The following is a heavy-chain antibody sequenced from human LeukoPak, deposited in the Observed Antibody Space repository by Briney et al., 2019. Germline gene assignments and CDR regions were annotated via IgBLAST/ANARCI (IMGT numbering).Heavy chain of an antibody. Sequence: SETLSLTCTVSGGSISSYYWSWIRQPAGKGLEWIGRIYSSGSTNYNPSLKSRVTVSVDTSKNQFSLKLSSVTAADTAVYYCARGGYYDSRNASDIWGQGTMVTVSS. CDR2: IYSSGST. V-gene: IGHV4-4*07. CDR1: GGSISSYY. CDR3: ARGGYYDSRNASDI. J-gene: IGHJ3*02. D-gene: IGHD3-22*01.